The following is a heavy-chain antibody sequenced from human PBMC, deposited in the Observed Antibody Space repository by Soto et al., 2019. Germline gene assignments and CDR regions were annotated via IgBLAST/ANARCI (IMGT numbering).Heavy chain of an antibody. J-gene: IGHJ6*02. D-gene: IGHD4-17*01. CDR1: GFTFSSYG. V-gene: IGHV3-33*01. Sequence: PGGSLRLSCAASGFTFSSYGMHWVRQATGKGPEWVAVIWYDGSNKYYADSVKGRFTISRDNSKNTLYLQMNSLRAEDTAVYYCARAGDYGDRSYYYGMDVWGQGTTVTVSS. CDR3: ARAGDYGDRSYYYGMDV. CDR2: IWYDGSNK.